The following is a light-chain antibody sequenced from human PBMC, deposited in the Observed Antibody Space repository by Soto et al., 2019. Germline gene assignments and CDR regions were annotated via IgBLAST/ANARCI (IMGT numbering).Light chain of an antibody. CDR1: DNIAKY. J-gene: IGKJ3*01. CDR3: QQTYTIPWT. CDR2: AAS. V-gene: IGKV1-39*01. Sequence: DIQTTQSPSYLSASVGDRVTITCRTSDNIAKYLNWYQQKPGQVPKLLIVAASRLQSGVTTRFSGSGSGTDFTLTINDLQPEDSATYYCQQTYTIPWTFGPGTKVDIK.